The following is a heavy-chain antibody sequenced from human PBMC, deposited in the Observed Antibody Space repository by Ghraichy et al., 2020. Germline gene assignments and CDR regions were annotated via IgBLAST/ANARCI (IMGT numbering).Heavy chain of an antibody. Sequence: GGSLSLSCADSGFTVSTLWLTWVRQAPGKGLEWVANIKPDGSEKNYVDSVKGRFTISRDDTKNSLYLQMNSLRVEDTAVYYCARGGYWGQGTLVTVSS. J-gene: IGHJ4*02. V-gene: IGHV3-7*04. CDR2: IKPDGSEK. CDR1: GFTVSTLW. CDR3: ARGGY.